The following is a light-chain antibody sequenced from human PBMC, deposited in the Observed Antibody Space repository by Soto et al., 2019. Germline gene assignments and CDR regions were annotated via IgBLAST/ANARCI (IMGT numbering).Light chain of an antibody. CDR3: AAWDDSLSAWV. Sequence: QSVLTQPPSASGTPGQRVTISCSGGSYNIGKNLVYWYQQRPGTAPKLLIFKTDARPSGVPERFSGSNSGSSASLAISGLRSEDEADYFCAAWDDSLSAWVFGGGTQPTVL. CDR1: SYNIGKNL. CDR2: KTD. V-gene: IGLV1-47*01. J-gene: IGLJ3*02.